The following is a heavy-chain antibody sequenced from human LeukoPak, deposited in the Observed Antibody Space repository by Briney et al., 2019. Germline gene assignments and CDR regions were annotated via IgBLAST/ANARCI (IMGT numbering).Heavy chain of an antibody. D-gene: IGHD3-22*01. CDR1: GGSLSSYY. CDR3: AGSPYYYDSSGQYYFDY. J-gene: IGHJ4*02. CDR2: IYTSGST. V-gene: IGHV4-4*07. Sequence: SETLSLTCTVSGGSLSSYYWSWIRQPAGKGLEWIGRIYTSGSTNYNPSLKSRVTMSVDTSKNQFSLKLSSVTAADTAVYYCAGSPYYYDSSGQYYFDYWGQGTLVTVSS.